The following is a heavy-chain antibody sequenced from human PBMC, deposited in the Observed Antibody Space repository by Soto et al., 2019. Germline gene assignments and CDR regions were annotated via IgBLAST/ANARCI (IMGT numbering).Heavy chain of an antibody. CDR2: INPNSGDT. CDR1: GYIFTGYY. Sequence: ASVKVSCKASGYIFTGYYMHWVRQAPGQGLEWMGWINPNSGDTNYTQKFQGWVTMTRDTSISTAYMELSRLRSDDTAVYYCVTSRISIAVAGETEYYFDYWGQGTPVTVSS. D-gene: IGHD6-19*01. V-gene: IGHV1-2*04. J-gene: IGHJ4*02. CDR3: VTSRISIAVAGETEYYFDY.